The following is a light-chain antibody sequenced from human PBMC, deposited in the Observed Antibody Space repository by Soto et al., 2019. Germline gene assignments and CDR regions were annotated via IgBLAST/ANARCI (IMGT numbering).Light chain of an antibody. CDR3: TSYTGSSNWV. V-gene: IGLV2-14*01. CDR1: SSDIGAHNY. CDR2: EVS. Sequence: QSVLTQPASVSGSLGQSITISCTGTSSDIGAHNYVSWYQQHPGKAPKFMIYEVSNRPAGVPNRISGSKSGNTASLTISGLQAEDEGDYYCTSYTGSSNWVFGGGTKLTVL. J-gene: IGLJ3*02.